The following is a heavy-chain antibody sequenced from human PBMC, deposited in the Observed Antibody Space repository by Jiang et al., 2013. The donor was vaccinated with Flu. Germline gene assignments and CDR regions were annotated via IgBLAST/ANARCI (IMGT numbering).Heavy chain of an antibody. CDR3: ARERVYGDYVVDP. CDR1: GFTSVAMA. V-gene: IGHV3-30*03. Sequence: LVESGGGVVQPGRSLRLSCAASGFTSVAMACDWVRQAPGKGLEWVAVISYDGSNKYYADSVKGRFTISRDNSKNTLYLQMNSLRAEDTAVYYCARERVYGDYVVDPWGQGTLVTVSS. J-gene: IGHJ5*02. CDR2: ISYDGSNK. D-gene: IGHD4-17*01.